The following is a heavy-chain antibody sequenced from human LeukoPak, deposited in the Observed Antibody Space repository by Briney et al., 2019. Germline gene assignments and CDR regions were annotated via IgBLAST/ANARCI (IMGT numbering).Heavy chain of an antibody. D-gene: IGHD5-18*01. CDR1: GFTFSSYS. CDR3: AKDLRGYNYGAFDY. J-gene: IGHJ4*02. Sequence: GGSLRLSCAASGFTFSSYSMNWVRQAPGKGLEWVSYISSSSGYIYYGDSVKGRFTISRDNAKNSLYLQMNSLRAEDTAVYYCAKDLRGYNYGAFDYWGQGTLVTVSS. V-gene: IGHV3-21*04. CDR2: ISSSSGYI.